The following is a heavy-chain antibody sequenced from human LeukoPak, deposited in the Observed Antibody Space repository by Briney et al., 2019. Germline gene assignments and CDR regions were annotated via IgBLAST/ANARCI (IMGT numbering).Heavy chain of an antibody. CDR1: GGSFSGYY. J-gene: IGHJ4*02. D-gene: IGHD2-15*01. V-gene: IGHV4-34*01. CDR3: ARLRHKRGDYIDY. Sequence: SETLSLTCAVYGGSFSGYYWSWIRQPPGKGLEWIGEINHSGSTNYNPSLKSRVTISVDTSKNQFSLKLSSVTAADTAVYYCARLRHKRGDYIDYWGRGTLVTVSS. CDR2: INHSGST.